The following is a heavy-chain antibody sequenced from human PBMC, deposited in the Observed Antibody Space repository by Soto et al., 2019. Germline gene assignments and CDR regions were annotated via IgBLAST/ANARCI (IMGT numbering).Heavy chain of an antibody. CDR2: ISAYNGNT. J-gene: IGHJ4*02. CDR1: GYTFTSYG. V-gene: IGHV1-18*01. CDR3: ASETEVAGSYYFDY. Sequence: ASVKVSCKASGYTFTSYGISWVRQAPGQGLEWMGWISAYNGNTNYAQKLQGRVTMTTDTSTSTAYMELRSLRSDDTAVYYCASETEVAGSYYFDYWGQGTLVTVSS. D-gene: IGHD6-19*01.